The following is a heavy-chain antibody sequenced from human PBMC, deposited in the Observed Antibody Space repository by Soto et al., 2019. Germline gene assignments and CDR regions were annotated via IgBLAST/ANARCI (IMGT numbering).Heavy chain of an antibody. CDR3: ARQVAYFDWLLDWYFDY. V-gene: IGHV4-59*08. Sequence: PSETLSLTCTVSGGSISSYYGSWIRQPPGKGLEWIGYIYYSGSTNYNPSLKSRVTISVDTSKNQFSLKLSSVTAADTAVYYCARQVAYFDWLLDWYFDYWGQGTLVTVSS. J-gene: IGHJ4*02. CDR1: GGSISSYY. D-gene: IGHD3-9*01. CDR2: IYYSGST.